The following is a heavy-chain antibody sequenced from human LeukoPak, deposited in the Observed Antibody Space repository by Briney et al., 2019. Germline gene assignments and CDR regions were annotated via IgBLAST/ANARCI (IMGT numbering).Heavy chain of an antibody. J-gene: IGHJ3*02. D-gene: IGHD1-26*01. Sequence: SETLSLTCAVYGGSFSGYYWSWIRQPPGKGLEWIGYIYYSGSTNYNPSLKSRVTISVDTSKNQFSLKLSSVTAADTAVYYCARPYRSYAYDAFDIWGQGTMVTVSS. CDR3: ARPYRSYAYDAFDI. CDR1: GGSFSGYY. CDR2: IYYSGST. V-gene: IGHV4-59*01.